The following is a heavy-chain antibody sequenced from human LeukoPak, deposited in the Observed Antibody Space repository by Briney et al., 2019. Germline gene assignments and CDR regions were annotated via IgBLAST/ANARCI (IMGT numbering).Heavy chain of an antibody. CDR2: ISHDGSNK. J-gene: IGHJ4*02. Sequence: GGSLRLSCAASGFIFRTFAMYWVRQSPGKGLEWVAFISHDGSNKNYADFVKGRFTISRDNSKNTLYLQMNSLRVEDTAVYCAKQMAVDYFDYWGQGTLVTVSS. D-gene: IGHD5-24*01. CDR3: KQMAVDYFDY. V-gene: IGHV3-30-3*01. CDR1: GFIFRTFA.